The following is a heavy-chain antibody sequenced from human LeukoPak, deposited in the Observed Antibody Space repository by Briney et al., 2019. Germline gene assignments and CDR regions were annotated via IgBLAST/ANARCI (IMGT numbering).Heavy chain of an antibody. D-gene: IGHD4-17*01. CDR2: INPNSGGT. J-gene: IGHJ2*01. Sequence: GASVKVSCKASGYTFTGYYMHWVRQAPGQGLEWMGRINPNSGGTNYAQKFQGRVTMTRDTSISTAYMELSRLRSDDTAVYYCARGPYGDYGVGWYFDLWGRGTLVTVSS. CDR1: GYTFTGYY. V-gene: IGHV1-2*06. CDR3: ARGPYGDYGVGWYFDL.